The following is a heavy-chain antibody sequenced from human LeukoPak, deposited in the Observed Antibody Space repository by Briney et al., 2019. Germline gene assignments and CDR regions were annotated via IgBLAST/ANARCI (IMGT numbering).Heavy chain of an antibody. D-gene: IGHD6-19*01. CDR3: AKDRAITVAGTGLEY. CDR1: GFTFSSYS. CDR2: ISSSSSYI. Sequence: SLRLSCAASGFTFSSYSMNWVRQAPGKGLEWVSSISSSSSYIYYADSVKGRFTISRDNAKNSLYLQMNSLRTEDTAVYFCAKDRAITVAGTGLEYWGQGALVTVSS. J-gene: IGHJ4*02. V-gene: IGHV3-21*01.